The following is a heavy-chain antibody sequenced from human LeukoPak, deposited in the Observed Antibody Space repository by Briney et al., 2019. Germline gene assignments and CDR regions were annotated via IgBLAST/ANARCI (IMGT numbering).Heavy chain of an antibody. D-gene: IGHD3-3*01. V-gene: IGHV3-30*02. CDR3: ARGNLDITIFGVVTVSKPYYFDY. Sequence: PGGSLRLSCAASGFTFSSYGMHWVRQAPGKGLEWVAFIRYDGSNKYYADSVKGRFTISRDNSKNTLYLQMNSLRAEDTAVYYCARGNLDITIFGVVTVSKPYYFDYWGQGTLVTVSS. CDR1: GFTFSSYG. J-gene: IGHJ4*02. CDR2: IRYDGSNK.